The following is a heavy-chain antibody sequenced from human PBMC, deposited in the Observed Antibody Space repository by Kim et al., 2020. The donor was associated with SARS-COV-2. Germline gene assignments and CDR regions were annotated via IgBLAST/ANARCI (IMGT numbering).Heavy chain of an antibody. CDR1: GYTFTTYA. V-gene: IGHV1-3*04. D-gene: IGHD1-26*01. CDR3: AFNRGYCDNWFDP. Sequence: ASVKVSCKASGYTFTTYAIHWVRQAPGQGLEWMGWINTRNGNPQYSQKLQGRVTITRDTSASTVYMELSSLRSEDTAVYYCAFNRGYCDNWFDPWGQGTLVTVSS. CDR2: INTRNGNP. J-gene: IGHJ5*02.